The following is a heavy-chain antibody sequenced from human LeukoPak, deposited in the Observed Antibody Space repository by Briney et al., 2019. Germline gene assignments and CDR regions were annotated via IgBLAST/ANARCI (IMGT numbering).Heavy chain of an antibody. Sequence: ASVKVSCKASGYTFSNFDINWVRQAPGQGPEWMGWMNPVTGNAGSAQKFQGRVTLTRDMSISTAYMELSSLTFDDTAFYYCARAPMGTAALYWGQGTLITVSP. CDR1: GYTFSNFD. CDR3: ARAPMGTAALY. D-gene: IGHD2-2*01. V-gene: IGHV1-8*01. J-gene: IGHJ4*02. CDR2: MNPVTGNA.